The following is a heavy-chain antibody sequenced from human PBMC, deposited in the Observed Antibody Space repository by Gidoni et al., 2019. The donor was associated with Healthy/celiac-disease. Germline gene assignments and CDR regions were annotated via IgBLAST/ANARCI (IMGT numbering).Heavy chain of an antibody. V-gene: IGHV1-69*01. Sequence: QVQLVQSGAEVKKPGSSVKVSCKASGGTFSSYAISWVRQAPGQGLEWMGGIIPIFGTANYAQKFQGRVTITADESTSTAYMELSSLRSEDTAVYYCARETGDYGGNPNSWFDPWGQGTLVTVSS. CDR1: GGTFSSYA. J-gene: IGHJ5*02. CDR3: ARETGDYGGNPNSWFDP. CDR2: IIPIFGTA. D-gene: IGHD4-17*01.